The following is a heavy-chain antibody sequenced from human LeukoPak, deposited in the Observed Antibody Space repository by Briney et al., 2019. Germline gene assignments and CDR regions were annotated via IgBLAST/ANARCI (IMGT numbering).Heavy chain of an antibody. CDR3: ARESGRYGSGKKVDP. V-gene: IGHV4-34*01. J-gene: IGHJ5*02. D-gene: IGHD3-10*01. CDR2: INHSGST. CDR1: GGSFSGYY. Sequence: SETLSLTCAVYGGSFSGYYWSWIRQPPGKGLEWIGEINHSGSTNYNPSLKSRVTISVDTSKNQFSLKLSSVTAADTAVYYCARESGRYGSGKKVDPWGQGTLVIVSS.